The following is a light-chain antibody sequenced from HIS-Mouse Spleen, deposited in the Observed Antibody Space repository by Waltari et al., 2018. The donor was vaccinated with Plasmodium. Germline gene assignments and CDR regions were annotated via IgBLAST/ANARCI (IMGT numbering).Light chain of an antibody. J-gene: IGLJ1*01. Sequence: QSALTQPPSASGSPGQSVTISCTGTSSDGGGYNYVSWYQQHPGKAPKLMIYEVSNRPSGVPDRFSCSKSGNTASLTVSGLQAEDEADYYCSSYAGSIFYVFGTGTKVTVL. V-gene: IGLV2-8*01. CDR3: SSYAGSIFYV. CDR1: SSDGGGYNY. CDR2: EVS.